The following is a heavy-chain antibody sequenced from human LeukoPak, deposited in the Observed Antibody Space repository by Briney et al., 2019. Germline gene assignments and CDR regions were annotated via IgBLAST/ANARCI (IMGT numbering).Heavy chain of an antibody. CDR2: ISSSSSYI. D-gene: IGHD3-22*01. CDR3: ARDGYYYDSSGYYQEAFDI. CDR1: GFTFSSYS. V-gene: IGHV3-21*01. J-gene: IGHJ3*02. Sequence: GGSLRLSCAASGFTFSSYSMNWVRQAPGKGLKWVSSISSSSSYIYYADSVKGRFTISRDNAKNSLYLQMNSLRAEDTAVYYCARDGYYYDSSGYYQEAFDIWGQGTMVTVSS.